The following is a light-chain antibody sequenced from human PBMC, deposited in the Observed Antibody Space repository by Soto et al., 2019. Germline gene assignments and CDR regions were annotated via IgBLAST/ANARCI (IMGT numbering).Light chain of an antibody. CDR3: ATWDSSLSAGV. CDR1: SSNIGNNY. Sequence: QSVLTQPPSVSATPGQKVTISCSGSSSNIGNNYVFWYQQLPGTAPKLLIYDNDKRPSGIPDRFSSSKSGTSATLGITGLQTGDEADYYCATWDSSLSAGVFGGGTKVTVL. CDR2: DND. V-gene: IGLV1-51*01. J-gene: IGLJ2*01.